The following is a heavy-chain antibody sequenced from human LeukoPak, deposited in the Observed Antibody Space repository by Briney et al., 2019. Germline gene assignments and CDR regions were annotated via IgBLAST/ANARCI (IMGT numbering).Heavy chain of an antibody. CDR1: GYTFTGSY. D-gene: IGHD2-21*01. J-gene: IGHJ6*03. CDR3: ARHPVIYYYYYMDV. CDR2: INPNSGGT. V-gene: IGHV1-2*02. Sequence: ASVKVSCKASGYTFTGSYMHWVRQAPGQGLEWMGWINPNSGGTNYAQKFQGRVTMTRDTSISTAYMELSRLRSDDTAVYYCARHPVIYYYYYMDVWGKGTTVTVSS.